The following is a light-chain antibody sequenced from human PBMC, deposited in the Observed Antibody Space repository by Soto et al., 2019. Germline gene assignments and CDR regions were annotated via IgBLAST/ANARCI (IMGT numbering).Light chain of an antibody. V-gene: IGKV3-11*01. Sequence: EIVLTQSPDTLSLSPGERVTLSCRASQSVSSYLAWYQQKPGQAPRLLIYDASNRATGIPARFSGSGSGTDFTLTISSLGPEDFAVYYSQQRSNWPPWTFGEGTKVDIK. CDR3: QQRSNWPPWT. CDR1: QSVSSY. J-gene: IGKJ1*01. CDR2: DAS.